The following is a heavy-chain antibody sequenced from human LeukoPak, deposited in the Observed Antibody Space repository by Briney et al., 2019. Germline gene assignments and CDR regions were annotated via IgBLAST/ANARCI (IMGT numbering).Heavy chain of an antibody. CDR2: IYYSGST. V-gene: IGHV4-59*01. J-gene: IGHJ5*02. CDR3: ARGRGFGGGSSGWYNNWFDP. CDR1: GGSISSYY. D-gene: IGHD6-19*01. Sequence: SETLSLTCTVSGGSISSYYWSWIRQPPGKGLEWIGYIYYSGSTNYNPSLKSRVTISVDTSKNQFSLKLSSVTAADTAVYYCARGRGFGGGSSGWYNNWFDPWSQGTLVTVSS.